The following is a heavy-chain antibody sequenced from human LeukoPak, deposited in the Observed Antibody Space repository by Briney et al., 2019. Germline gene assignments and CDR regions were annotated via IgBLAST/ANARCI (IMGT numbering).Heavy chain of an antibody. D-gene: IGHD6-6*01. Sequence: ASVKVSCKASGYIFTSFYMHWVRQAPGQGLEWMGIINPSGGNTGYAQKFQGRVTMTRDTSASTAYMELSRLRSDDTAVYYCARGYSSSSAFDPWGQGTLVTVSS. CDR3: ARGYSSSSAFDP. CDR2: INPSGGNT. CDR1: GYIFTSFY. J-gene: IGHJ5*02. V-gene: IGHV1-46*01.